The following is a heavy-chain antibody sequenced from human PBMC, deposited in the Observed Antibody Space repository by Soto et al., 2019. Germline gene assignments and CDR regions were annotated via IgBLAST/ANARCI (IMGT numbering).Heavy chain of an antibody. D-gene: IGHD1-1*01. CDR1: GFTISSNA. CDR2: ISDRGDTT. J-gene: IGHJ4*02. V-gene: IGHV3-23*01. Sequence: GGSLRLSCAASGFTISSNAMYWVRQAPGKGLEWVSGISDRGDTTHYADSVKGRFTISRDTSKNTLYLQLNTLRGDDTAVYYCAKDKPGTTSFDYWGQGTLVTVSS. CDR3: AKDKPGTTSFDY.